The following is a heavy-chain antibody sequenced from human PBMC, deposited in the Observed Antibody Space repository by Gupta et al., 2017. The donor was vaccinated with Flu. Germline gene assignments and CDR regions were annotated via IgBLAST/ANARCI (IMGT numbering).Heavy chain of an antibody. D-gene: IGHD6-19*01. CDR3: AKDSSVGWFFT. CDR1: SGSDY. Sequence: SGSDYWNWIRQHPGKAPEWIGQIYFSGSTSYNPSLKSRISISLDTSKNQFSLRLTSVTVADTAVYYCAKDSSVGWFFTWGQGTLVTVSS. J-gene: IGHJ5*02. CDR2: IYFSGST. V-gene: IGHV4-31*02.